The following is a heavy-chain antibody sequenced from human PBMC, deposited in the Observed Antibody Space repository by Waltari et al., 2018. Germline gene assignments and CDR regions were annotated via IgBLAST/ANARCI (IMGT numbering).Heavy chain of an antibody. J-gene: IGHJ6*02. V-gene: IGHV1-69*04. D-gene: IGHD6-13*01. CDR1: GGPFSSYA. Sequence: QVQLVQSGAEVKKPGSSVKVSCKASGGPFSSYAISWVRQAPGPGLEWMGRIIPILGIANYAQKFQGRVTITADKSTSTAYMELSSLRSEDTAVYYCARDVAAAGPLLYYYYYGMDVWGQGTTVTVSS. CDR2: IIPILGIA. CDR3: ARDVAAAGPLLYYYYYGMDV.